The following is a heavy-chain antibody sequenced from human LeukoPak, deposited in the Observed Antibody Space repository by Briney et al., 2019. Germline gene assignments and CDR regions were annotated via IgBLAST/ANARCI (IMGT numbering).Heavy chain of an antibody. Sequence: ASVKVSCKASGYTFTGYYMHWVRQAPGQGLEWMGWINPNSGGTNYAQKFQGRVTMTRDTSISTAYMELSGLRSDDTAVYYCARGGLGAVAVAVDYWGQGTLVTVSS. J-gene: IGHJ4*02. CDR2: INPNSGGT. D-gene: IGHD6-19*01. V-gene: IGHV1-2*02. CDR3: ARGGLGAVAVAVDY. CDR1: GYTFTGYY.